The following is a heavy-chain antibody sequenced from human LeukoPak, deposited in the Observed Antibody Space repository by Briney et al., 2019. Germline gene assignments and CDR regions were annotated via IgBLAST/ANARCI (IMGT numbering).Heavy chain of an antibody. CDR2: ITSSSNYL. D-gene: IGHD3-22*01. CDR3: ARPSVKYDSSGYQPNPFDY. J-gene: IGHJ4*02. CDR1: EFTFSTYN. Sequence: PGGSLRLSCAASEFTFSTYNMNWVRQAPGKGLEWVSSITSSSNYLYYADSVKGRFTISRDNAKNSLYLQMTSLRAEDTAVYYCARPSVKYDSSGYQPNPFDYWGQGTLVTVSS. V-gene: IGHV3-21*01.